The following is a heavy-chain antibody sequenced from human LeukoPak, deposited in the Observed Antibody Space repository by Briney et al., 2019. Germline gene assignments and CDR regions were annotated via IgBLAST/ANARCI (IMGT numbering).Heavy chain of an antibody. CDR2: IYYSGST. Sequence: SETLSLTCTVSGGSISSGDYYWSWIRQPPGKGLEWIGYIYYSGSTYYNPSLKSRVTISADTSKNQFSLKLSSVTAADTAVYYCARARGATIFQSAFDIWGQGTMVTVSS. D-gene: IGHD5-24*01. V-gene: IGHV4-30-4*02. J-gene: IGHJ3*02. CDR3: ARARGATIFQSAFDI. CDR1: GGSISSGDYY.